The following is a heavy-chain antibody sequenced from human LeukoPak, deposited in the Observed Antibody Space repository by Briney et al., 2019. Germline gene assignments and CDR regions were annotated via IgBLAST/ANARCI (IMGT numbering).Heavy chain of an antibody. D-gene: IGHD5-18*01. V-gene: IGHV3-15*01. CDR1: GFTFRNAS. Sequence: GGSLRLSCAASGFTFRNASMSWVRQAPGKGLEWVGRIKSKTAGGTTDYAAPVKGRFTISRDDSKNIVYLQMNSLKTEDTGVYFCAHRDTTMVRVDYWGQGTLVTVSS. CDR3: AHRDTTMVRVDY. J-gene: IGHJ4*02. CDR2: IKSKTAGGTT.